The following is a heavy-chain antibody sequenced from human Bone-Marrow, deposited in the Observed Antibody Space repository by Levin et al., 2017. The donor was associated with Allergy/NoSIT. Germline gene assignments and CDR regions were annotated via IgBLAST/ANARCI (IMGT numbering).Heavy chain of an antibody. CDR3: ARGREGGTPAPFRNDYFDH. CDR1: GFTFISYG. CDR2: ISYDGTNK. Sequence: GESLKISCAASGFTFISYGLHWVRQAPGKGLEWVALISYDGTNKYYADSVKGRFTISRDNSKNTLYLQMDSLRAEDTAVYYCARGREGGTPAPFRNDYFDHWGQGTLVTVSS. V-gene: IGHV3-30-3*01. D-gene: IGHD1-26*01. J-gene: IGHJ4*02.